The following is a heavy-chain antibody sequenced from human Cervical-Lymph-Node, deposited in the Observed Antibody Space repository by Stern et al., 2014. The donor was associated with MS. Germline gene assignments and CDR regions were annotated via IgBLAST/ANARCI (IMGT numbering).Heavy chain of an antibody. J-gene: IGHJ5*02. CDR3: ALSSETSDRWYSLGYDL. CDR2: IFPGFGPP. CDR1: GGTFSKFP. D-gene: IGHD6-13*01. V-gene: IGHV1-69*01. Sequence: VQLVESGAEVTKPGSSVKVSCKASGGTFSKFPSSWVRQAPGQGLEWMGGIFPGFGPPTYAQEFRCMVTITAYVSTSTVYMELSSLRSDDTAVYYCALSSETSDRWYSLGYDLWGQGTLVTVSS.